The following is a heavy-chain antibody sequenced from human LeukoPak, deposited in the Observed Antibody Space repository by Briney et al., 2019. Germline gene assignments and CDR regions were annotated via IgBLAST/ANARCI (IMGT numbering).Heavy chain of an antibody. Sequence: ASVEVSCKASGYTFTSYDINWVRQATGQGLEWMGWMNPNSGNTGYAQRFQGRVAMTWNTSISTAYMDLSSLRSEDSAVYYCARGLYSSSQLDSWGQGTLVTVSS. D-gene: IGHD6-6*01. J-gene: IGHJ4*02. V-gene: IGHV1-8*01. CDR1: GYTFTSYD. CDR2: MNPNSGNT. CDR3: ARGLYSSSQLDS.